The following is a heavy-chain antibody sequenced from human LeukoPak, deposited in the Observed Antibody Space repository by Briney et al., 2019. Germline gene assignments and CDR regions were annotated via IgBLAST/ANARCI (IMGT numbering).Heavy chain of an antibody. V-gene: IGHV4-34*01. J-gene: IGHJ6*03. CDR3: ARAGKVVPYYYYMDV. Sequence: SETLSLTCAVYGGSFSGYYWSWIRQPPGKGLEWIGEINHSGSTNYNPSLKSRVTISVDTFKNQFSLKLSSVTAADTAVYYCARAGKVVPYYYYMDVWGKGTTVTVSS. CDR1: GGSFSGYY. CDR2: INHSGST.